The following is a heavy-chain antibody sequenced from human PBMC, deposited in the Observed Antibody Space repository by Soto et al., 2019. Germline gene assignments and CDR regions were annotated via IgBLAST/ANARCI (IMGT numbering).Heavy chain of an antibody. CDR3: ARGWEHVDIVATIALDY. CDR1: GGSISSYY. CDR2: IYYSGST. Sequence: PSETLSLTCTVSGGSISSYYWSWIRQPPGKGLEWIGYIYYSGSTSYNPSLKSRVTISVDTSKNQFSLKLSSVTAADTAVYYCARGWEHVDIVATIALDYWGQGTLVTVSS. J-gene: IGHJ4*02. V-gene: IGHV4-59*01. D-gene: IGHD5-12*01.